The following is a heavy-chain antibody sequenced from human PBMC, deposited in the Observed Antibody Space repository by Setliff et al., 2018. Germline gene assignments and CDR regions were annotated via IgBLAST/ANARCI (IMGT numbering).Heavy chain of an antibody. Sequence: ASVKVSCKASGYTFSNYAFAWVRQAPGQGLEWVGWISVYNGDTNYAQKFQGRVTLTTDTSTSTAYMELRSLTSDDSAFYYCVRAPSVEVVTIRNNSWFTYWGQGTLVTVSS. D-gene: IGHD5-12*01. CDR1: GYTFSNYA. CDR3: VRAPSVEVVTIRNNSWFTY. CDR2: ISVYNGDT. V-gene: IGHV1-18*01. J-gene: IGHJ4*02.